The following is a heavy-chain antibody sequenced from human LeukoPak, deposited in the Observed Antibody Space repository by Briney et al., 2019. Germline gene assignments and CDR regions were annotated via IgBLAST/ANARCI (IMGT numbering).Heavy chain of an antibody. CDR3: ARLRSTYWYFDL. D-gene: IGHD1-26*01. CDR1: GGSISNYH. CDR2: IYYSGST. V-gene: IGHV4-59*12. J-gene: IGHJ2*01. Sequence: SETLSLTCTVSGGSISNYHWGWIRQPPGKGLEWIGYIYYSGSTNDNPSLKSRVTMSVDTSKNQFSLKLSSVTAADTAVYFCARLRSTYWYFDLWGRGTLVTVSS.